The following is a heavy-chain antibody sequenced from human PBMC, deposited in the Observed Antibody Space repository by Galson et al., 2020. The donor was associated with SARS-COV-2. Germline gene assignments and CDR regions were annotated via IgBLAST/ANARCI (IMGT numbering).Heavy chain of an antibody. V-gene: IGHV6-1*01. Sequence: SQTLSLTCAISGDSVSSNSAAWNWIRQSPSRGLEWLGRTYYRSKWYNDYAVSVKSRITINPDTSKNQFSLQLNSVTPEDTAVYYCARAGVGCGYYSGLYYYGMDVWGQGTTVTVSS. CDR1: GDSVSSNSAA. D-gene: IGHD3-3*01. CDR3: ARAGVGCGYYSGLYYYGMDV. J-gene: IGHJ6*02. CDR2: TYYRSKWYN.